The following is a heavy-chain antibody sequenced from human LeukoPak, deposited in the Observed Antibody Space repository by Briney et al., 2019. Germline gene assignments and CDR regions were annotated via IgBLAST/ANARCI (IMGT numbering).Heavy chain of an antibody. CDR1: GGSISSGDYY. Sequence: SQTLSLTCTASGGSISSGDYYWSWLRQPPGKGLECSGYIYYSGSTYYNPSLKSRVTISVDTSKNQFSLKLSTVTAGDTAVYYCAREGGSRSCRATQNWFDPWGQGTLVTVSS. J-gene: IGHJ5*02. V-gene: IGHV4-30-4*08. CDR2: IYYSGST. CDR3: AREGGSRSCRATQNWFDP. D-gene: IGHD2-2*01.